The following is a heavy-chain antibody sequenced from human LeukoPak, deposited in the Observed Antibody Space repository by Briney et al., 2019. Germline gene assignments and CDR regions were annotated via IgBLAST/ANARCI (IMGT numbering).Heavy chain of an antibody. CDR2: IYYSGST. CDR3: ARDHPRITIFGVDRNGAFDI. V-gene: IGHV4-59*01. J-gene: IGHJ3*02. D-gene: IGHD3-3*01. Sequence: PSETLSLTCAVYGGSFSSYYWSWIRQPPGKGLEWIGYIYYSGSTNYNPSLKSRVTISVDTSKNQFSLKLSSVTAADTAVYYCARDHPRITIFGVDRNGAFDIWGQGTMVTVSS. CDR1: GGSFSSYY.